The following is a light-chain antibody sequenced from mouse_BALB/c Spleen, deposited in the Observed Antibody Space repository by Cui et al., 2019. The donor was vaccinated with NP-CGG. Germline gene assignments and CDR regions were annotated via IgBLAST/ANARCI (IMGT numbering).Light chain of an antibody. Sequence: VLTQPSALTTSPGGTVTLTGRSSTGAVTTSNYANWVQEKPDHLFTGLIGGTKNRAPGVPGRFSGSLIGDKAALTITGAQTEDEAMYFCALWYSNHWVFGGGTKLTVL. CDR2: GTK. CDR3: ALWYSNHWV. CDR1: TGAVTTSNY. V-gene: IGLV1*01. J-gene: IGLJ1*01.